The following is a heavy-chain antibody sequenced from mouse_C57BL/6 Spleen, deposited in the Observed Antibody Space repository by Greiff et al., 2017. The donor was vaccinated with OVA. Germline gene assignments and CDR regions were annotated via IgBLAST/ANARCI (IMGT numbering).Heavy chain of an antibody. CDR3: AREDHYYGSSYHYAMDY. V-gene: IGHV1-55*01. CDR1: GYTFTSYW. J-gene: IGHJ4*01. CDR2: IYPGSGST. Sequence: QVQLQQPGAELVKPGASVKMSCKASGYTFTSYWITWVKQRPGQGLEWIGDIYPGSGSTNYNEKFKSKATLTVDTSSSTAYMPLSSLTSEDSAVYYCAREDHYYGSSYHYAMDYWGQGTSVTVSS. D-gene: IGHD1-1*01.